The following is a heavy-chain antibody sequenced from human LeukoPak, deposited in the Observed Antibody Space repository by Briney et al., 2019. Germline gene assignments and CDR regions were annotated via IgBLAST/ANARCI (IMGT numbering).Heavy chain of an antibody. V-gene: IGHV4-34*01. CDR1: GFTFSSYA. Sequence: PGGSLRLSCAASGFTFSSYAMHWVRQAPGKGLEWIGEINHSGSTNYNPSLKSRVTISVDTSKNQFSLKLSSVTAADTAVYYCARVARAPQTYSGSYYPRMDYWGQGTLVTVSS. CDR2: INHSGST. D-gene: IGHD1-26*01. J-gene: IGHJ4*02. CDR3: ARVARAPQTYSGSYYPRMDY.